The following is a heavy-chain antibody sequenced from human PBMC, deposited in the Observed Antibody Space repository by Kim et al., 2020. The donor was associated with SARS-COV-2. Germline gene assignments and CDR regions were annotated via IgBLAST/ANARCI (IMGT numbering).Heavy chain of an antibody. CDR1: GFTFSSYG. CDR2: ISYDGNNK. CDR3: ARVLGAAAGTYYYYVMDV. J-gene: IGHJ6*02. V-gene: IGHV3-33*05. Sequence: GGSLRLSCAASGFTFSSYGMHWVRQAPGKGLEWVAVISYDGNNKYYADSVKGRFTISRDNSKNTLYLQMNNLRAEDTAVYYCARVLGAAAGTYYYYVMDVWGQGTTVTVSS. D-gene: IGHD6-13*01.